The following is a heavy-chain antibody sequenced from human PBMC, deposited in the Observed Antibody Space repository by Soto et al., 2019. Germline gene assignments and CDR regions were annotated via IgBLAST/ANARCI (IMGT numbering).Heavy chain of an antibody. CDR3: AKEATENYYDSSGYFY. CDR1: GLTFISYA. CDR2: ISGSGGST. D-gene: IGHD3-22*01. Sequence: GGSLRLSCEVSGLTFISYAMSWVRQAPGKGLQWVSAISGSGGSTYYADSVKGRFTISRDNSKNTLYLQMNSLRAEDTAVYYCAKEATENYYDSSGYFYWGQGTLVTVSS. J-gene: IGHJ4*02. V-gene: IGHV3-23*01.